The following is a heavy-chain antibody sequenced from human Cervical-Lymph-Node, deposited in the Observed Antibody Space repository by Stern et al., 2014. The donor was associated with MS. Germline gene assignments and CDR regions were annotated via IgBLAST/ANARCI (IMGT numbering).Heavy chain of an antibody. CDR2: INPNSGGT. D-gene: IGHD4-23*01. Sequence: VQLVESGAEVKKPGASVKVSCKASGYTFTGYYMHWVRQAPGQGLEWMGRINPNSGGTNYAQKFQGRVTMTRDTSISTAYMELSRLRSDDTAVYYCARGRGTKTTVVTKSRHGFDYWGQGTLVTVSS. CDR1: GYTFTGYY. J-gene: IGHJ4*02. CDR3: ARGRGTKTTVVTKSRHGFDY. V-gene: IGHV1-2*06.